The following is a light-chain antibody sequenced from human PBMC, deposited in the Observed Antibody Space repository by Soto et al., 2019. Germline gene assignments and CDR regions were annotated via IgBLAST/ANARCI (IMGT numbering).Light chain of an antibody. CDR1: QSISSW. V-gene: IGKV1-5*01. J-gene: IGKJ1*01. Sequence: DIQMTQSPSTLSASVGDRVTITCRASQSISSWLAWYQQKPGKAPKLLIYDASSLESGVPSRFSGSVSGTEFTLTISSLQPDDFATYYCQQYNSYWRTFGQGTKVEIK. CDR2: DAS. CDR3: QQYNSYWRT.